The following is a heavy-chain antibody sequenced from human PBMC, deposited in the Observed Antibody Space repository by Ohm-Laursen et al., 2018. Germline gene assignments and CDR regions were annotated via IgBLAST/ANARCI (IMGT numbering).Heavy chain of an antibody. Sequence: ASVKVSCKASGYTFTSYYMHWVRQAPGQGLEWMGWINPNSGGTNYAQKFQGRVTMTRDTSISTAYMELSRLRSDDTAVYYCAVVAAIAAAVPFDYWGQGTLVTVSS. V-gene: IGHV1-2*02. CDR2: INPNSGGT. CDR1: GYTFTSYY. CDR3: AVVAAIAAAVPFDY. J-gene: IGHJ4*02. D-gene: IGHD6-13*01.